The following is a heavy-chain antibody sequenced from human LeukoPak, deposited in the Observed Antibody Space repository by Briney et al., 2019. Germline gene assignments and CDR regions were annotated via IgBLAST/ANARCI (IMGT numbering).Heavy chain of an antibody. Sequence: SETLSLTCAVYGGSFSGYYWSWIRQPPGKVLEWIGEINHSGSTNYNPSLKSRVTISVDTSKNQFSLKLSSVTAADTAVYYCARRSQVGATKGRRYWFDPWGQGTLVTVSS. J-gene: IGHJ5*02. CDR3: ARRSQVGATKGRRYWFDP. D-gene: IGHD1-26*01. CDR1: GGSFSGYY. CDR2: INHSGST. V-gene: IGHV4-34*01.